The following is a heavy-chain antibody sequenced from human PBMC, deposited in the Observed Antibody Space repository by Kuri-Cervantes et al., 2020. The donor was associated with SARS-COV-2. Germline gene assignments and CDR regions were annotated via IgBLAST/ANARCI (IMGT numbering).Heavy chain of an antibody. Sequence: GSLRLSCAVSGYSISSGYYWGWIRQPPGKGLEWIGSIYHSGSTYYNPSLKSRATISVDTSKNQFSLKLSSVTAADTAVYYCARQEVVAATNWFDPWGQGTLVTVSS. CDR2: IYHSGST. CDR1: GYSISSGYY. J-gene: IGHJ5*02. D-gene: IGHD2-15*01. V-gene: IGHV4-38-2*01. CDR3: ARQEVVAATNWFDP.